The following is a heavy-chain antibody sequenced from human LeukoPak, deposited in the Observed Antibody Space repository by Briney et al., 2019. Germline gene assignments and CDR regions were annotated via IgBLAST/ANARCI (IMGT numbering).Heavy chain of an antibody. CDR2: ISSSSSTI. CDR1: GFTFSSYS. V-gene: IGHV3-48*04. D-gene: IGHD3-22*01. Sequence: GGSLRLSCAASGFTFSSYSMNWVRQAPGKGLEWVSYISSSSSTIYYADSVKGRFTISRDNAKNSLYLQMNSLRAEDTAVYYCARDYYYDSRTFDYWGQGTLVTVSS. CDR3: ARDYYYDSRTFDY. J-gene: IGHJ4*02.